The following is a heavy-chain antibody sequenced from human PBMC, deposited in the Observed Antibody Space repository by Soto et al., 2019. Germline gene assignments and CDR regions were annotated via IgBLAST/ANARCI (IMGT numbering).Heavy chain of an antibody. J-gene: IGHJ4*02. Sequence: PGGSLRLSCAASGFTFSSYSMNWVRQAPGKGLEWVSSISSSSSYIYYADSVKGRFTISRDNAKNSLYLQMNSLRAEDTAVYYCARARYDFWSGPIDYWGQGTLVTVSS. CDR2: ISSSSSYI. V-gene: IGHV3-21*01. CDR3: ARARYDFWSGPIDY. D-gene: IGHD3-3*01. CDR1: GFTFSSYS.